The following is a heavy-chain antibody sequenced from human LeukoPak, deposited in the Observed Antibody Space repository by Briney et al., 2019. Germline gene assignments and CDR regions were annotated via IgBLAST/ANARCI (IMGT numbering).Heavy chain of an antibody. D-gene: IGHD2-21*02. V-gene: IGHV4-61*02. CDR3: ARYILAYCGGDCYSGYFDY. CDR2: IYTSGST. CDR1: GGSISSGSYY. J-gene: IGHJ4*02. Sequence: PSQTLSLTCTVSGGSISSGSYYWSWIRQPAGKGLEWIGRIYTSGSTNYNPSLKSRVTMSVDTSKNQFSLKLSSVTAADTAVYYCARYILAYCGGDCYSGYFDYWGQGTLVTVSS.